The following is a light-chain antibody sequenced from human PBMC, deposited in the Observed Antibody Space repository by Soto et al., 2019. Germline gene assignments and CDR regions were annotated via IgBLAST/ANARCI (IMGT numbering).Light chain of an antibody. Sequence: QSVLTQPASVSGSPGQSITISCTGTSSDEGVYKYVSWYQQHPGKAPKLLIYEVSNRPSGVSNRFSGSKSGNTASLTISGLQAEDEADYYCSSYKIFGGGTKLTVL. CDR3: SSYKI. CDR1: SSDEGVYKY. J-gene: IGLJ2*01. V-gene: IGLV2-14*01. CDR2: EVS.